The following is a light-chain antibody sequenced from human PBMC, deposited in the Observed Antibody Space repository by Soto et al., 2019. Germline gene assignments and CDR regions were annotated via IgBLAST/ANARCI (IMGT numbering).Light chain of an antibody. CDR1: QGISRW. CDR3: QQSNSFPFT. V-gene: IGKV1-12*01. J-gene: IGKJ4*01. Sequence: DIQMTQSPSSVSASVGDRVTITCRASQGISRWLAWYQQKPGKVPKLLIYAASSLQSGVPSRFSGSGSCTDFTLTISSLQPEDFATYYCQQSNSFPFTFGGGTKVEIK. CDR2: AAS.